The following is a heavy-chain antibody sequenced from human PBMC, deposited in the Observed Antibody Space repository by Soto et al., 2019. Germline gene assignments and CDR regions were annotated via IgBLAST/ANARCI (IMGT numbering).Heavy chain of an antibody. CDR3: AREGVGASFDY. J-gene: IGHJ4*02. V-gene: IGHV1-3*01. Sequence: ASVKVSCKASGYTFTTYSVHWMRQAPGQRLEWMAWINAGIGSTKYSQKFQGRVTITRDTSASTAYMELSSLRSEDTAMYYCAREGVGASFDYWGQGTQVTVSS. CDR1: GYTFTTYS. D-gene: IGHD1-26*01. CDR2: INAGIGST.